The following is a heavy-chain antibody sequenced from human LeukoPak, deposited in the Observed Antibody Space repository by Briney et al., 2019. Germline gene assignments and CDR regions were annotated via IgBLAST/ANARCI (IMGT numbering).Heavy chain of an antibody. J-gene: IGHJ4*02. CDR2: IKQDGSEK. Sequence: GGSLRLSCAASGFTFSSYWMCWVRQASGKGLEWVAKIKQDGSEKYYVDSVKGRFTISRDNAKNSLYLQMNSLRAEDTAVYYCASTLTLDYWGQGTLVTVSS. CDR1: GFTFSSYW. CDR3: ASTLTLDY. V-gene: IGHV3-7*02.